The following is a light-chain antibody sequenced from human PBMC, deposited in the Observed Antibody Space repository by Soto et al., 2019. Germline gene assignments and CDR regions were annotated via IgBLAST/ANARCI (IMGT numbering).Light chain of an antibody. CDR1: NFNVGSNT. V-gene: IGLV1-44*01. J-gene: IGLJ2*01. CDR2: TDN. Sequence: QSVLTQPSSVSGTPGQRVSISCSGSNFNVGSNTVNWYQQLPGAAPKLLTYTDNQRPSRVPDRFSGSKSGTSASLAISGLLSEDEADYYCAAWDDGLRAVVFGGGTKVTLL. CDR3: AAWDDGLRAVV.